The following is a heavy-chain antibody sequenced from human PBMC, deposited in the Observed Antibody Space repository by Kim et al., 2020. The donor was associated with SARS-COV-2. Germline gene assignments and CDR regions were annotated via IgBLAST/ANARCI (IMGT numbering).Heavy chain of an antibody. CDR3: ARGYGGDGKVDY. J-gene: IGHJ4*02. Sequence: SVKVSCKASGGTFSSYAISWVRQAPGQGLEWMGGIIPIFGTANYAQKFQGRVTITADEFTSTAYMELSSLRSEDTAVYCCARGYGGDGKVDYWGQGTLVTVSS. CDR1: GGTFSSYA. V-gene: IGHV1-69*13. CDR2: IIPIFGTA. D-gene: IGHD2-21*02.